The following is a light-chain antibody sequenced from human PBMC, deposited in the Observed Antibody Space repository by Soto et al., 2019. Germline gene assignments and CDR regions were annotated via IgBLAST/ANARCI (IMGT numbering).Light chain of an antibody. CDR3: QQYDSSPLT. J-gene: IGKJ4*01. V-gene: IGKV3-20*01. Sequence: EIVLTQSPGTLSLSPGERATLSCRASQSVSSSFLAWYQQKPGQAPRLLIYGASSRATGIPDRFSGSGSGTDFTLTISRLEPEDVAVYYCQQYDSSPLTFGGGIKVEIK. CDR2: GAS. CDR1: QSVSSSF.